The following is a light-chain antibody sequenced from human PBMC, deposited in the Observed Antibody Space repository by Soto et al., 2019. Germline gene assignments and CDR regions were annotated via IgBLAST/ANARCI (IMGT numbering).Light chain of an antibody. Sequence: QSVLTQPPSVSGAPGQRVTISCTGSSSNIGANYDVHWYQQRPGTAPKLLIFGNSNRPSGVPDRFSGSKSGTSASLAITGLQAEDEADYYCQSYDNSLSGWVFGGGTKLTVL. CDR3: QSYDNSLSGWV. J-gene: IGLJ2*01. CDR2: GNS. CDR1: SSNIGANYD. V-gene: IGLV1-40*01.